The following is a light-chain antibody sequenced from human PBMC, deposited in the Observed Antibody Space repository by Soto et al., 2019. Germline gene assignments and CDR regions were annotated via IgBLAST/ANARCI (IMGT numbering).Light chain of an antibody. CDR1: SSDIGAYNF. CDR3: SSYSSTSTLML. Sequence: QSALTQPASVSGSPGQSITITCTGTSSDIGAYNFVSWYQQLPDKAPKLMIYDVNYRPSGVSDRFSGSKSGNTASLTISGLQAEDEADYYCSSYSSTSTLMLFGGGTKVTVL. V-gene: IGLV2-14*01. J-gene: IGLJ2*01. CDR2: DVN.